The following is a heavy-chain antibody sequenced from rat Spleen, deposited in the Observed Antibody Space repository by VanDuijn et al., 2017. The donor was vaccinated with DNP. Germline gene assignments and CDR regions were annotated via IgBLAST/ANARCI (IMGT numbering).Heavy chain of an antibody. V-gene: IGHV5S10*01. CDR3: ARQSAIYYYGYVPTFFDY. D-gene: IGHD1-12*01. CDR2: IFYAGTTT. Sequence: EVQLVESGGGLVQAGRSLKLSCAASGFTFSDYNMAWVRQAPKKGLEWVATIFYAGTTTYYRDSVRGRFTISRDNAKSTLYLQMNRLRSEDTATYYCARQSAIYYYGYVPTFFDYWGQGVMVAVSS. J-gene: IGHJ2*01. CDR1: GFTFSDYN.